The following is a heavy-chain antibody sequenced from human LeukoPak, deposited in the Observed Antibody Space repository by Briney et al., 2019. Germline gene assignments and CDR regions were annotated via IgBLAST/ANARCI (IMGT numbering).Heavy chain of an antibody. CDR2: INAGNGNT. CDR3: AREGRKYYYGSGSYRNWFDP. D-gene: IGHD3-10*01. J-gene: IGHJ5*02. CDR1: GGTFSSYA. Sequence: ASVKVSCKASGGTFSSYAISWVRQAPGQGLEWMGWINAGNGNTKYSQKFQGRVTITRDTSASTAYMELSSLRSEDTAVYYCAREGRKYYYGSGSYRNWFDPWGQGTLVTVSS. V-gene: IGHV1-3*01.